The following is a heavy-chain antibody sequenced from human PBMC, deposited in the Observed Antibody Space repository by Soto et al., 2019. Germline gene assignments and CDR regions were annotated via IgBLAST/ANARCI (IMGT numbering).Heavy chain of an antibody. CDR3: AADRDSSGYYYVSDYYYGMDV. Sequence: QMQLVQSGPEVKKPGTSVKVSCKASGFTFTSSAMQWVRQARGQRLEWIGWIVVGSGNTNYAQKFQERVTITRDMSTSPAYTELSSLRSEDTAVYYCAADRDSSGYYYVSDYYYGMDVWGQGTTVTVSS. D-gene: IGHD3-22*01. V-gene: IGHV1-58*02. J-gene: IGHJ6*02. CDR2: IVVGSGNT. CDR1: GFTFTSSA.